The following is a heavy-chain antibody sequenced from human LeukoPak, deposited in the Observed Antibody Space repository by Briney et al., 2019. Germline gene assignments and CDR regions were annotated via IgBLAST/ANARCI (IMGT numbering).Heavy chain of an antibody. D-gene: IGHD2-2*03. CDR3: AREAYGYCSSTSSYAAFDY. CDR2: IVAICGTA. V-gene: IGHV1-69*13. J-gene: IGHJ4*02. Sequence: SVKVSCKASGGTFSSYAISWVRQAPGQGLEWMGGIVAICGTANYAQKFQDRVTITADESTSTAYMELSSLRSEETAVYYCAREAYGYCSSTSSYAAFDYWGQGTLVTVSS. CDR1: GGTFSSYA.